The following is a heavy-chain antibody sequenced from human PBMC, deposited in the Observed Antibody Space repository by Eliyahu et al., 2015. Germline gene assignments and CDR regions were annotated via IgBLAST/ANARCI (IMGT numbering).Heavy chain of an antibody. CDR1: GGTFSSYA. CDR3: ARDSGDGYNGGDAFDI. CDR2: XIPIFGTA. D-gene: IGHD5-24*01. Sequence: QVQLVQSGAEVKKPGSSVKVSCKASGGTFSSYAISWVRQAPGQGXEWMGGXIPIFGTANYAQKFQDRVTITADESTSTAYMELSSLRSEDTAVYYCARDSGDGYNGGDAFDIWGQGTMVTVSS. V-gene: IGHV1-69*01. J-gene: IGHJ3*02.